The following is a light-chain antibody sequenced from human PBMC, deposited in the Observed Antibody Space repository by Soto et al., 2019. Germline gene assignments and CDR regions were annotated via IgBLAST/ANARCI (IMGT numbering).Light chain of an antibody. V-gene: IGLV2-8*01. CDR3: SSYAGSNNYV. Sequence: QSALTQPPSASGSPGQAVTISCTGTSSDVGGYNYVSWYQQHPGKAPKLMIYEVSKRPSGVPDRFSGSKSGNTASLTVSVLQDEDEADYYCSSYAGSNNYVFGTGTKLTVL. CDR2: EVS. CDR1: SSDVGGYNY. J-gene: IGLJ1*01.